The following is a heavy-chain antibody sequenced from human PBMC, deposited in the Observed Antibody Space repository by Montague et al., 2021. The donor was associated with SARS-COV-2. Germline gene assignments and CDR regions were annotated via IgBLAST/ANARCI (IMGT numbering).Heavy chain of an antibody. V-gene: IGHV4-34*01. Sequence: SETLSLTCAVYGGSFSGYYWSWIRQPPGKGLEWIGEIYHSGSTNYNPSLKSRVTISVDTSKNQFSLRLSPVTAADTAMYYCARDRGVQYQLQMPFYFDYWGQGTLVTVSS. CDR1: GGSFSGYY. CDR3: ARDRGVQYQLQMPFYFDY. J-gene: IGHJ4*02. CDR2: IYHSGST. D-gene: IGHD2-2*01.